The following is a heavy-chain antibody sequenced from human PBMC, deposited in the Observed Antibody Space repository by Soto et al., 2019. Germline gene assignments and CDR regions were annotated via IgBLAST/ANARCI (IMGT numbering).Heavy chain of an antibody. CDR1: GYTFTSYA. Sequence: EASVKVSCKASGYTFTSYAMHWVRQAPGQRLEWMGWINAGNGNTKYSQKFQGRVTITRDTSASTAYMELSSLRSEDTAVYYCARVDYYGSGSPSPFHYWGQGTLVTVSS. J-gene: IGHJ4*02. D-gene: IGHD3-10*01. V-gene: IGHV1-3*01. CDR2: INAGNGNT. CDR3: ARVDYYGSGSPSPFHY.